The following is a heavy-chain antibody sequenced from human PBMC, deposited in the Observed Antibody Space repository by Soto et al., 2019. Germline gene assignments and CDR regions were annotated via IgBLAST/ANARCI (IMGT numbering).Heavy chain of an antibody. Sequence: QVQLVQSGAEVKKPGSSVKVSCKASGGTFSSYAISWVRQAPGQGLEWMGGIIPIFGTANYAQKFQGRVTITADKSTSTAYMELSCLRYEDAAVYYCARSSALGSWWFDPWGQGTLVTVSS. CDR2: IIPIFGTA. J-gene: IGHJ5*02. D-gene: IGHD2-2*03. CDR3: ARSSALGSWWFDP. CDR1: GGTFSSYA. V-gene: IGHV1-69*06.